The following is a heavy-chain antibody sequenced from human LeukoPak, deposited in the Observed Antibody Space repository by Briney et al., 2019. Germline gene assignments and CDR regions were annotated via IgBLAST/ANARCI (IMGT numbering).Heavy chain of an antibody. V-gene: IGHV3-30*02. J-gene: IGHJ4*02. CDR3: ARDRDTDWYFDS. CDR2: IRYDGSNK. D-gene: IGHD2-2*02. Sequence: GGSLRLSCAASGFTFSSYGMHWVRQAPGKGLEWVAFIRYDGSNKYYADSVKGRFTISRDNAKNSLYLLMNSLRAEDTAVYYCARDRDTDWYFDSWGQGTLVTVSS. CDR1: GFTFSSYG.